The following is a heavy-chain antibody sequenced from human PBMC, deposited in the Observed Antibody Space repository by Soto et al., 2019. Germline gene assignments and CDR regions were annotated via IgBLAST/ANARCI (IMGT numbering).Heavy chain of an antibody. D-gene: IGHD3-3*01. CDR2: INPNSGGP. CDR3: ARDYWSGDRYYYGMDV. CDR1: GYTFTGYY. Sequence: ASVKVSCKASGYTFTGYYIHWVRQAPGQRLEWMGYINPNSGGPNYAQKFHGRVTMTRDTSISTAYMELSSLRSDDTAVYYCARDYWSGDRYYYGMDVWGQGTAVTVSS. J-gene: IGHJ6*02. V-gene: IGHV1-2*02.